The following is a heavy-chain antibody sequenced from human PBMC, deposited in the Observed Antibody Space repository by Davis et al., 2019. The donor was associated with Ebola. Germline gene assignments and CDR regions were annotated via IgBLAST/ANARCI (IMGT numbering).Heavy chain of an antibody. Sequence: MPSETLSLTCTVSGGSISSSSYYWGWIRQPPGKGLEWIGSIYYSGSTYYNPSLKSRVTISVDTSKNQFSLKLSSVTAADTAVYYCARLTAAPGNYYYYYGMDVWGQGTTVTVSS. J-gene: IGHJ6*02. V-gene: IGHV4-39*01. CDR3: ARLTAAPGNYYYYYGMDV. CDR2: IYYSGST. D-gene: IGHD6-13*01. CDR1: GGSISSSSYY.